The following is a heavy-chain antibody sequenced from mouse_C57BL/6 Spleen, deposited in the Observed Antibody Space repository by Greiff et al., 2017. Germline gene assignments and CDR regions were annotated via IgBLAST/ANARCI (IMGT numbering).Heavy chain of an antibody. CDR3: ARSLRRDGGWYFDV. Sequence: EVQLQQSGPELVKPGASVKIPCKASGYTFTDYNMDWVKQSHGKSLEWIGDINPNNGGTIYNQKFKGKATLTVDKSSSTAYMELRSLTSEDTAVYYCARSLRRDGGWYFDVWGTGTTVTVSS. CDR1: GYTFTDYN. V-gene: IGHV1-18*01. D-gene: IGHD1-2*01. CDR2: INPNNGGT. J-gene: IGHJ1*03.